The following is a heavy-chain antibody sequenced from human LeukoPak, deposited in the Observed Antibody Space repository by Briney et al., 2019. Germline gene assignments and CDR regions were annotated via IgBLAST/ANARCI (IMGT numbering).Heavy chain of an antibody. V-gene: IGHV5-51*01. CDR1: GYSFTIYW. D-gene: IGHD3-10*01. CDR3: ARQIYYDYFDY. J-gene: IGHJ4*02. CDR2: IYAGASDT. Sequence: GLSRHISCPGSGYSFTIYWIGWARHVPGKGLAWMGIIYAGASDTRYRPSLQGQVTISADKSISPAYLQWSSLNVSDTAMYYCARQIYYDYFDYWGQGTLVTVPS.